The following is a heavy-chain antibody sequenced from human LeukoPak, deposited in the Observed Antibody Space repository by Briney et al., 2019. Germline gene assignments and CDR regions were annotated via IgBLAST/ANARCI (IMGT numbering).Heavy chain of an antibody. V-gene: IGHV4-30-2*01. D-gene: IGHD4-23*01. Sequence: PSQTLSLTCAVSGGSISSGGYSWSWIRQPPGKGLEWIGYIYHSGSTYYNPSLKSRVTISVDRSKNQFSLKLSSVTAADTAVYYCARDPSTVATLHGAIWGQGTMVTVSS. J-gene: IGHJ3*02. CDR2: IYHSGST. CDR1: GGSISSGGYS. CDR3: ARDPSTVATLHGAI.